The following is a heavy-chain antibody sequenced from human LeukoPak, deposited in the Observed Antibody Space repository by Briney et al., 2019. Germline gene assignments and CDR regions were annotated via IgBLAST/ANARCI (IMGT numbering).Heavy chain of an antibody. J-gene: IGHJ1*01. V-gene: IGHV5-51*01. CDR1: GYNLTSYW. CDR3: ASLFPGIASWEI. CDR2: IYPGDSHT. Sequence: GESLKISCKLSGYNLTSYWIGWVRHMSGKGLEWMGIIYPGDSHTRYGPSFQGQVTISADKSIRTAYLQWSRLSASDTAMYYCASLFPGIASWEIWGQGTLVIVSS. D-gene: IGHD6-13*01.